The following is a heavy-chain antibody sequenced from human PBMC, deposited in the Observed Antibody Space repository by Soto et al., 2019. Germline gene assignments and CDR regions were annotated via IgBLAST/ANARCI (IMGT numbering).Heavy chain of an antibody. CDR1: GGSISSSTYY. Sequence: QLQLQESGPGLVKPSETLSLICTVSGGSISSSTYYWGWIRQPPGKGLEWIGNIYYSGSTYYNPSLKGRIPISVDTSQNPFLPEPGSVAAAETAMLFLAGHGPGCCFSWGQGTLVTVSS. V-gene: IGHV4-39*01. CDR3: AGHGPGCCFS. CDR2: IYYSGST. J-gene: IGHJ4*02. D-gene: IGHD2-15*01.